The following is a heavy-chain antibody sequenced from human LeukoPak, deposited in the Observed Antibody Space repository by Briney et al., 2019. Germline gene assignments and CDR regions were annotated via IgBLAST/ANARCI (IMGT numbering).Heavy chain of an antibody. Sequence: SETLSLTCTVSGASISSSTYYWGWIRQPLGKGLGWIGSVNYSGNTYYKPSLKSRVTISVDTPKNQFSLKLSSGTAADTAVYYCAREDFYERRFRDWGQGTLGTVSS. V-gene: IGHV4-39*07. CDR3: AREDFYERRFRD. CDR2: VNYSGNT. CDR1: GASISSSTYY. D-gene: IGHD2/OR15-2a*01. J-gene: IGHJ4*02.